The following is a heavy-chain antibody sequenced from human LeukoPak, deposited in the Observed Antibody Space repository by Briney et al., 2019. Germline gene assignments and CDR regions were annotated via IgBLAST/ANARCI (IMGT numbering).Heavy chain of an antibody. CDR1: GGSININTYY. V-gene: IGHV4-39*07. CDR2: IYYSGST. Sequence: SETLSLTCTVSGGSININTYYWGWLRQPPGKGLEWLGSIYYSGSTYYNPSLKSRVTISVDTSKNQFSLKLSSVTAADTAIYYCARAVIVVAAATQRNWFDPWGQGTLVTVSS. D-gene: IGHD2-15*01. J-gene: IGHJ5*02. CDR3: ARAVIVVAAATQRNWFDP.